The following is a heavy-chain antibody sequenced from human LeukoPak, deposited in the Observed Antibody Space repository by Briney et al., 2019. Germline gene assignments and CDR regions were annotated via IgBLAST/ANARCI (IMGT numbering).Heavy chain of an antibody. CDR3: ARVAGAFDWLSPFDY. CDR2: IYTSGST. J-gene: IGHJ4*02. CDR1: GGSISSYY. D-gene: IGHD3-9*01. Sequence: PSETLSLTCTVSGGSISSYYWSWIRQPAGKGLEWSGRIYTSGSTNYNPSLKSRVTMSVDTSKNQFSLKLSSVTAADTAVYYCARVAGAFDWLSPFDYWGQRTLVTVSS. V-gene: IGHV4-4*07.